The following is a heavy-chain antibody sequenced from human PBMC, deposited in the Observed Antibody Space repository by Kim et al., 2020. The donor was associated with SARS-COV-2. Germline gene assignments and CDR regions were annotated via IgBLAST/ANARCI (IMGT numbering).Heavy chain of an antibody. CDR1: GFIFGNYG. CDR3: AKAPADGDYYY. D-gene: IGHD4-17*01. V-gene: IGHV3-33*06. CDR2: IWYDGSIK. J-gene: IGHJ4*02. Sequence: GGSLRLSCAASGFIFGNYGMHWVRQAPGKGLEWVAVIWYDGSIKYYADSVKGRFTISRDNSKNTLYLQMNSLRAEDTAVYYCAKAPADGDYYYWGQGTLVTVSS.